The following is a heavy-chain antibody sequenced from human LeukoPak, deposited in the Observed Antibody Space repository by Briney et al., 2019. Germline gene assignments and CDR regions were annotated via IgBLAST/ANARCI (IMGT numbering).Heavy chain of an antibody. CDR3: ALFYDSSGYYLNRDAFDI. CDR1: GFTFSSYG. CDR2: IWYDGSNK. J-gene: IGHJ3*02. D-gene: IGHD3-22*01. Sequence: GGSLRLSCAASGFTFSSYGMHWARQAPGKGPEWVAVIWYDGSNKYYADSVKGRFTISRDNSKNTLYLQMNSLRAEDTAVYYCALFYDSSGYYLNRDAFDIWGQGTMVTVSS. V-gene: IGHV3-33*01.